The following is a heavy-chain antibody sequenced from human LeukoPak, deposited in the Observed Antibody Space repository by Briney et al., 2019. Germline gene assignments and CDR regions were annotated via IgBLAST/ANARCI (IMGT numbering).Heavy chain of an antibody. CDR2: IKQDGSEK. Sequence: GGSLRLSCAASGFTFSSYWVSWVRQAPGKGLEWVANIKQDGSEKYYVDSVKGRFTISRDNAKNSLYLQMNSLRAEDTAVYYCARGMITFGGVIAFIDYWGQGTLVTVSS. CDR3: ARGMITFGGVIAFIDY. J-gene: IGHJ4*02. V-gene: IGHV3-7*01. CDR1: GFTFSSYW. D-gene: IGHD3-16*02.